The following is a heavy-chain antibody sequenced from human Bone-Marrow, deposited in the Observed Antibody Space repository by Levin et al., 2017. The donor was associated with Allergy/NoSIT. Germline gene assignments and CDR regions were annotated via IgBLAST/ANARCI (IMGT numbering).Heavy chain of an antibody. CDR3: ARERSGTYRTLDH. CDR1: GFIFRSYS. D-gene: IGHD3-10*01. CDR2: ISLDGSKA. V-gene: IGHV3-30-3*01. Sequence: SLKISCEVSGFIFRSYSLHWVRQAPGKGLEWLTLISLDGSKAYYADPVKGRFTISRDNSKNSLFLQMNSLRHEDTAVYYCARERSGTYRTLDHWGQGALVIVSS. J-gene: IGHJ4*02.